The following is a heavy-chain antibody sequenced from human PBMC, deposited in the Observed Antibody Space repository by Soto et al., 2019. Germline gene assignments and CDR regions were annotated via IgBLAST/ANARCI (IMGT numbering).Heavy chain of an antibody. Sequence: SETLSLTCTVSGGSIISGYWSWIRQPPGKGLEWIGRIYSGGRNNYNPSLKSRVTMSVDTSKNQFSLRLSSVTAADTAMYYCARGSSRWDYWGQGTLVTVSS. CDR1: GGSIISGY. J-gene: IGHJ4*02. V-gene: IGHV4-4*07. CDR2: IYSGGRN. CDR3: ARGSSRWDY. D-gene: IGHD6-13*01.